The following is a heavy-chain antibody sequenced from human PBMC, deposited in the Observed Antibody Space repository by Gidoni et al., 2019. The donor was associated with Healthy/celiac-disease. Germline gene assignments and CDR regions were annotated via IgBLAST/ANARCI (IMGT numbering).Heavy chain of an antibody. CDR2: IYYSGST. CDR1: VGSVHSGSSY. J-gene: IGHJ6*02. V-gene: IGHV4-61*01. CDR3: ARDYLVPAATGGYYYYYGMDV. Sequence: QVQLQESGPGLVKPSETLSLTCTVSVGSVHSGSSYWSWIRQPPGKGLEWIGYIYYSGSTNYNPSLKSRVTISVDTSKNQFSLKLSSVTAADTAVYYCARDYLVPAATGGYYYYYGMDVWGQGTTVTVSS. D-gene: IGHD2-2*01.